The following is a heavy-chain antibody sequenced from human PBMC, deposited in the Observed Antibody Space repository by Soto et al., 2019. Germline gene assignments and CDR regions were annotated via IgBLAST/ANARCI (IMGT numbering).Heavy chain of an antibody. Sequence: TLSLTCTVSGGSISSGGYYWSWIRQHPGKGLEWIGYIYYSGSTYYNPSLKSRVTISVDTSKNQFSLKLSSVTAADTAVYYCARDPSSSWNNWFDHWGQGTLVTVSS. CDR2: IYYSGST. V-gene: IGHV4-31*03. D-gene: IGHD6-13*01. CDR1: GGSISSGGYY. J-gene: IGHJ5*02. CDR3: ARDPSSSWNNWFDH.